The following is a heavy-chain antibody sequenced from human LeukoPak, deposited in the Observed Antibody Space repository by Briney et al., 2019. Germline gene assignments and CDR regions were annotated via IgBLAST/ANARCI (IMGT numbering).Heavy chain of an antibody. CDR1: GFTLDDYA. CDR2: ISTNSGSI. V-gene: IGHV3-9*01. D-gene: IGHD6-13*01. CDR3: AKIPDAAGSTDAFDI. Sequence: GRSLRLSCAAFGFTLDDYAMHWVRQAPGKGLEWVSGISTNSGSIGYADSVKGRFTTSRDNAKNSLYLQMNSLRAEDTALYYCAKIPDAAGSTDAFDIWGQGTMVTVSS. J-gene: IGHJ3*02.